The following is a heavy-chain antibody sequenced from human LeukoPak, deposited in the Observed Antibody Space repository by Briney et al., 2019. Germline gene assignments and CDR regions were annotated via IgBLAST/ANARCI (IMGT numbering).Heavy chain of an antibody. V-gene: IGHV1-2*02. J-gene: IGHJ3*02. Sequence: ASVKVSCKASGYXFTGHYIHWVRQAPGQGLEWMGWINPNSGGTNYAQKFQGRVTMTRDTSISTAYMELSRLRSDDTAVYYCASIIPGRAFDIWGQGTLVTVSS. D-gene: IGHD3-3*01. CDR2: INPNSGGT. CDR3: ASIIPGRAFDI. CDR1: GYXFTGHY.